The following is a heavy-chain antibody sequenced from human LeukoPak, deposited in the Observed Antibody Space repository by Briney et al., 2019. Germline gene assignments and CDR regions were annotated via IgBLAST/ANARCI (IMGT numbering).Heavy chain of an antibody. V-gene: IGHV3-48*03. Sequence: GGSLRLSCAASGFTFSSYEMNWVRQAPGKGLEWVSYISSSGSTIYYADSVKGRFTISRDNSKNTLYLQMNSLRAEDTAVYYCAKAIRMGNWFDPWGQGTLVTVSS. CDR2: ISSSGSTI. CDR3: AKAIRMGNWFDP. J-gene: IGHJ5*02. CDR1: GFTFSSYE. D-gene: IGHD3-16*01.